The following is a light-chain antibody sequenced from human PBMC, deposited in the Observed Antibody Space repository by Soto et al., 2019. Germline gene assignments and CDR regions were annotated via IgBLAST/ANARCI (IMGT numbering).Light chain of an antibody. Sequence: EIVMTQSPATLSVSAGVRATLSCRASQSVSTNLAWYQQRPGQAPRLLIYGASTRATGNPARFSGSGSETEFTLTISSLQSEDFAVYYCQQYNSWPYTLGQGTKLEIK. CDR2: GAS. CDR3: QQYNSWPYT. V-gene: IGKV3-15*01. CDR1: QSVSTN. J-gene: IGKJ2*01.